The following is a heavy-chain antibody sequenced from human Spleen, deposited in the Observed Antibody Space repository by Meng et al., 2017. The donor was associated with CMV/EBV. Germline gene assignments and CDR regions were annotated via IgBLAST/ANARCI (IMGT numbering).Heavy chain of an antibody. D-gene: IGHD3-22*01. V-gene: IGHV3-20*04. J-gene: IGHJ4*02. Sequence: ETLSLTCAASGFTFDDYGMSWVRQAPGKGLEWVSGINWNGGTTGYADSVKGRFTISRDNAKNSLYVQMNSLRAEDTALYYCARVRVHYYNNSGYYYFDYWGQGTLVTVSS. CDR1: GFTFDDYG. CDR3: ARVRVHYYNNSGYYYFDY. CDR2: INWNGGTT.